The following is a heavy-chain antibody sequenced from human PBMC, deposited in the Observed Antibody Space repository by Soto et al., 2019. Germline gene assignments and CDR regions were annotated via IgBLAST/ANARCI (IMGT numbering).Heavy chain of an antibody. Sequence: GESLKISCKGSGYSFTSYWIGWVRQMPGKGLEWMGIIYPGDSDTRYSPSFQGQVTISADKSISTAYLQWSSLKASDTAMYYCASQTYYYDSSGYYYVYWGQGTLVTVSS. V-gene: IGHV5-51*01. CDR2: IYPGDSDT. CDR3: ASQTYYYDSSGYYYVY. D-gene: IGHD3-22*01. CDR1: GYSFTSYW. J-gene: IGHJ4*02.